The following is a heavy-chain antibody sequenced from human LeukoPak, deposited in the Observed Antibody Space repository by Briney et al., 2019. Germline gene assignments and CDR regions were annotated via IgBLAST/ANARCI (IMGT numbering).Heavy chain of an antibody. D-gene: IGHD3-22*01. J-gene: IGHJ4*02. CDR3: AKDDDSSGYYRG. CDR2: IRYDGSYK. CDR1: GFIFSNYD. V-gene: IGHV3-30*02. Sequence: GGSLRLSCATSGFIFSNYDMNWARQAPGKGLEWVAFIRYDGSYKNSAESVQGRFTISRDNSKNTLYLQMNSLRAEDTAVYYCAKDDDSSGYYRGWGQGTLVTVSS.